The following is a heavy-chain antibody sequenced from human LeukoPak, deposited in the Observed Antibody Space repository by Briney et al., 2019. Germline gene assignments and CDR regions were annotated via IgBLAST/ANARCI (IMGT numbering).Heavy chain of an antibody. D-gene: IGHD2-15*01. V-gene: IGHV3-23*01. CDR3: AKQLGYCSDGSCYFPY. CDR2: ISNNGGYT. J-gene: IGHJ4*02. Sequence: PGGSLRLSCAASGSTFSSSAMSWVRQAPGKGLEWVSAISNNGGYTYYADSMQGRFTISRDNSKSTLCLQMNSLRAEDTAVYYCAKQLGYCSDGSCYFPYWGQGTLVTVSS. CDR1: GSTFSSSA.